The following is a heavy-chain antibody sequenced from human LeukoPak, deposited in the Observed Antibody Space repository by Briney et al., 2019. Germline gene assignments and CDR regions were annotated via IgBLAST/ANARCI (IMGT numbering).Heavy chain of an antibody. Sequence: GGALRLSFAAPGVPFSSYGMSWGRPAPGKGLEGGSAISGSCSTIYFADSVKGRFTISRDNAKNSLYLQMNSLRAEDTAVYYCASASGYSSSWYGGFDPWGQGTLVTVSS. J-gene: IGHJ5*02. CDR3: ASASGYSSSWYGGFDP. CDR2: ISGSCSTI. V-gene: IGHV3-48*04. CDR1: GVPFSSYG. D-gene: IGHD6-13*01.